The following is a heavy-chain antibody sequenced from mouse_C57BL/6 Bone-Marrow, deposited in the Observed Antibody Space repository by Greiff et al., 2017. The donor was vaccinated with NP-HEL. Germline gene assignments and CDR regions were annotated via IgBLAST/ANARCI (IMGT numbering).Heavy chain of an antibody. J-gene: IGHJ4*01. CDR3: TGGITTVVLDY. D-gene: IGHD1-1*01. V-gene: IGHV6-3*01. Sequence: EVKLQESGGGLVQPGGSMKLSCVASGFTFSNYWMNWVRQSPEKGLEWVAQIRLKSDNYATHYAESVKGRFTISRDDSKSSVYLQMNNLRAEDTGIDYCTGGITTVVLDYWGQGTTVTVSS. CDR1: GFTFSNYW. CDR2: IRLKSDNYAT.